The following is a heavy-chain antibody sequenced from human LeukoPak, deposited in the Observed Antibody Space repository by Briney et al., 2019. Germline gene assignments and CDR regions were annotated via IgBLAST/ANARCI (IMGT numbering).Heavy chain of an antibody. J-gene: IGHJ6*03. D-gene: IGHD6-13*01. CDR3: AREGQGQQLVLGYYYYYMDV. Sequence: ASVKVSCKASGYTFTGHYMHWVRQAPGQGLEWMGWINPNSGGTNYAQKFQGRVTMTRDTSISTAYMELSRLRSDDTAVYYCAREGQGQQLVLGYYYYYMDVWGKGTTVTVSS. V-gene: IGHV1-2*02. CDR2: INPNSGGT. CDR1: GYTFTGHY.